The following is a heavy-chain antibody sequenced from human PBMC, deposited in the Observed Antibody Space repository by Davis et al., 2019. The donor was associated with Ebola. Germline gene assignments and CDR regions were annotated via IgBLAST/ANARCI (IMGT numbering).Heavy chain of an antibody. CDR3: ASSRYRFLEWLLYNWFDP. J-gene: IGHJ5*02. D-gene: IGHD3-3*01. CDR2: INPSGGST. CDR1: GYTFTSYY. Sequence: ASVKVSCKAFGYTFTSYYMHWVRQAPGQGLEWMGIINPSGGSTSYAQKFQGRVTMTRDTSTSTVYMELSSLRSEDTAVYYCASSRYRFLEWLLYNWFDPWGQGTLVTVSS. V-gene: IGHV1-46*01.